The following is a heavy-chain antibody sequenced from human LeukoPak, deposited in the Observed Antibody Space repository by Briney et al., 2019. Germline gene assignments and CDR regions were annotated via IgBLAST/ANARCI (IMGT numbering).Heavy chain of an antibody. CDR3: ARLGPPGYCTNGVCSNPQYYYYYMDV. CDR2: IIPIFGTT. D-gene: IGHD2-8*01. V-gene: IGHV1-69*05. Sequence: VGCKASGGTFSSYAISWVGQAPGQRLEWMGGIIPIFGTTNYAQKFQGRVTITTDESTSTAYMELSSLRSEDTAVYYCARLGPPGYCTNGVCSNPQYYYYYMDVWGKGTTVTVSS. J-gene: IGHJ6*03. CDR1: GGTFSSYA.